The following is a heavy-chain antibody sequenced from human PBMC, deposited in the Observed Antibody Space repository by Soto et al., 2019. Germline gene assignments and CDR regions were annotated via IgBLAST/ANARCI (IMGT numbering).Heavy chain of an antibody. Sequence: EVPLVESGGGLVQPGGSLRLSCAASGFTVSSNSMTWVRQAPGKGLEWVSVIYSGGATYYADSVKGRFTISRDNSKTTLYFHMNSLKAEDTAMYSCARAPLYGGNYVWGHGTVVTVSS. J-gene: IGHJ4*01. D-gene: IGHD4-17*01. CDR1: GFTVSSNS. CDR2: IYSGGAT. CDR3: ARAPLYGGNYV. V-gene: IGHV3-66*01.